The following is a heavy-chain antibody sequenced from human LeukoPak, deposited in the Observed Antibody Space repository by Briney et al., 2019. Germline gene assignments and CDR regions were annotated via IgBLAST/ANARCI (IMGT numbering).Heavy chain of an antibody. V-gene: IGHV3-30*02. J-gene: IGHJ4*02. CDR1: GFTFSSYG. Sequence: GGSLRLSCAASGFTFSSYGMHWVRQAPGKGLEWVAFIRYDGSNKYYADSVKGRFTISRDNSKNTLYLQMNSLRAGDTAVYYCANIPVGYFDYWGQGTLVTVSS. CDR3: ANIPVGYFDY. D-gene: IGHD2-21*01. CDR2: IRYDGSNK.